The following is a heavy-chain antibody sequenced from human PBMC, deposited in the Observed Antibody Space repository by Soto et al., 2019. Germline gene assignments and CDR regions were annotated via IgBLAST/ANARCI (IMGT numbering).Heavy chain of an antibody. CDR1: GGSISSSSYY. J-gene: IGHJ3*02. V-gene: IGHV4-39*01. CDR3: ARHDRKRSLYAFDI. CDR2: IYYSGST. Sequence: QLQLQESGPGLVKPSETLSLTCTVSGGSISSSSYYWGWIRQPPGKGLEWIGSIYYSGSTYYNPSLKSRVTISVDTSKNQCSLKLSSVTAADTAVYYCARHDRKRSLYAFDIWGQGTMVTVSS.